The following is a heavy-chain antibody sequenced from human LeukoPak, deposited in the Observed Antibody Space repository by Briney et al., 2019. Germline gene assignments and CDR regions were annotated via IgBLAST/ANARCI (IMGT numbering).Heavy chain of an antibody. CDR3: ARPPEYYDILTGYLP. D-gene: IGHD3-9*01. J-gene: IGHJ5*02. Sequence: ASVKVSCKASGGTFSSYTISWVRQAPGQGLEWMGRIIPILGIANYAQKFQGRVTITADESTSTAYMELSSLRSEDTAVYYCARPPEYYDILTGYLPWGQGTLVTVSS. CDR1: GGTFSSYT. V-gene: IGHV1-69*02. CDR2: IIPILGIA.